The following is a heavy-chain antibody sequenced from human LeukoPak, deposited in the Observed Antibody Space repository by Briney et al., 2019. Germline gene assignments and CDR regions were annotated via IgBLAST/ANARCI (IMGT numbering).Heavy chain of an antibody. V-gene: IGHV3-74*01. Sequence: GGSLRLSCAASGFTFSIYWMQWVRQAPGKGLVWLSRIESDGSGTSYADPVKGRFTISRDNAKNTLYLQMNSLRVEDTAVYYCATSPGVGAGDWGQGTLVSVSS. CDR2: IESDGSGT. CDR3: ATSPGVGAGD. CDR1: GFTFSIYW. D-gene: IGHD1-26*01. J-gene: IGHJ4*02.